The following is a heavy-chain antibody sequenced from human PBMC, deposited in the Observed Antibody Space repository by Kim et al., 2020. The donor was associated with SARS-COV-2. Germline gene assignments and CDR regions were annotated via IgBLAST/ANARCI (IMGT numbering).Heavy chain of an antibody. CDR1: GYSFTSYW. V-gene: IGHV5-51*01. CDR3: ARLVLYYDILAHPYYFDY. CDR2: IYPGDSDT. D-gene: IGHD3-9*01. Sequence: GESLKISCKGSGYSFTSYWIGWVRQMPGKGLEWMGIIYPGDSDTRYSPSFQGQVTISADKSISTAYLQWSSLKASDTAMYYCARLVLYYDILAHPYYFDYWGQGTLVTVSS. J-gene: IGHJ4*02.